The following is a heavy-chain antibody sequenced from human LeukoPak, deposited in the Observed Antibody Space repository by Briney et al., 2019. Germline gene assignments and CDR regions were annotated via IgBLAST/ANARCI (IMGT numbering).Heavy chain of an antibody. CDR3: ARDYAGAFDI. CDR1: GGSISSGAYY. D-gene: IGHD4-17*01. CDR2: IYYSGNA. V-gene: IGHV4-30-4*08. Sequence: SGTLSLTCTVSGGSISSGAYYWSWIRQPPGKDLEWIGYIYYSGNAYYNPSLKTRVTISVDTSKNQFSLKLNSVTAADTAVYYCARDYAGAFDIWGQGTMVTVSS. J-gene: IGHJ3*02.